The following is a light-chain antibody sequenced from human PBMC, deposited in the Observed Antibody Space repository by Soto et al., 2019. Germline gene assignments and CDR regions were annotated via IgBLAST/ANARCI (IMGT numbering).Light chain of an antibody. Sequence: DIQMTQSPSSLSASVGDRVTITCRASQGISNYLAWYQQKPGKVPKLLIYAASTLQSGVPSRFSGSGSGTDFTRTMSSLQAEDVATYYCEKYNSAPQTFGQGTKVEIK. CDR3: EKYNSAPQT. V-gene: IGKV1-27*01. J-gene: IGKJ1*01. CDR2: AAS. CDR1: QGISNY.